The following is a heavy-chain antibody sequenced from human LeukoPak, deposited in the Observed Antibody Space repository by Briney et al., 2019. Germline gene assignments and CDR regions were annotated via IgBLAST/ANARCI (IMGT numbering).Heavy chain of an antibody. CDR2: IYYSGST. D-gene: IGHD3-10*01. V-gene: IGHV4-39*01. J-gene: IGHJ4*02. CDR1: GGSISSSTSY. Sequence: PSETLSLTCSVSGGSISSSTSYWGWIRQPPGKGLEWIGTIYYSGSTYYNPSLKSRVTISVDTSKNQFSLKLGSVTAADMAVYYCARQTYGSGSYYNLDCWGQGTLVTVSS. CDR3: ARQTYGSGSYYNLDC.